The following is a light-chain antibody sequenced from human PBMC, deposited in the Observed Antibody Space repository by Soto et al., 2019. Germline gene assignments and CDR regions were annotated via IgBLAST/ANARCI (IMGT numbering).Light chain of an antibody. V-gene: IGLV2-11*01. J-gene: IGLJ6*01. CDR3: CSYAGSYTS. Sequence: QSVLTQPRSVSGSPGQSVTISCTGTSSDVGGYNYVSWYQQHPGKAPKLMIYDVSKRPSGVPDRFSGSKSGNTASLTISGLQAEDEADYYCCSYAGSYTSFGNG. CDR2: DVS. CDR1: SSDVGGYNY.